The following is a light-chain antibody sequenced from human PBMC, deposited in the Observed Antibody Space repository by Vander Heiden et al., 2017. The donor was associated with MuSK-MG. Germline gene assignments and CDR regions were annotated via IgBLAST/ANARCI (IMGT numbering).Light chain of an antibody. CDR1: SSNLGAGYH. Sequence: QSVLTQPPSVSGAPGQRVTISCTGTSSNLGAGYHVHWYQQLPGAAPKLLIYGNTNRPSGVPDRFSGSKSGTSASLSITGLQAEDEADYYCQSYDSSRSGSRIFGGGTRLTVL. CDR2: GNT. V-gene: IGLV1-40*01. J-gene: IGLJ2*01. CDR3: QSYDSSRSGSRI.